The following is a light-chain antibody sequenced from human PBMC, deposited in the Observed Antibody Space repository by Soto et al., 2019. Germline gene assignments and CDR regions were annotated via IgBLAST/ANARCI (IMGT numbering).Light chain of an antibody. Sequence: EIVLTQSPGTLSLSPGERATLSFRSSQSVSSSYLAWYQQKPGQAPRLLIYDTSTRATGIPARFSGSGSGTEFTLTISRLEPEDFALYYCQQYGSSAPITFGQGTRLEIK. CDR2: DTS. V-gene: IGKV3-20*01. CDR1: QSVSSSY. CDR3: QQYGSSAPIT. J-gene: IGKJ5*01.